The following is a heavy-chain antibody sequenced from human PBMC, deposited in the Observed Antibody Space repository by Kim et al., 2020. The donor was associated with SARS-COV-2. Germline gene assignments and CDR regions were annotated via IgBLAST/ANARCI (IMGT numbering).Heavy chain of an antibody. CDR2: IYYSGST. Sequence: SETLSLTCTVSGGSVSSGTHYWIWIRQPPGKGLEWIGYIYYSGSTNYNPSLKSRVTISVDTSKNQFSLKLSSVTAADTAVFYCARSRDTFTGFDYWGQGT. D-gene: IGHD2-2*01. CDR3: ARSRDTFTGFDY. J-gene: IGHJ4*02. V-gene: IGHV4-61*01. CDR1: GGSVSSGTHY.